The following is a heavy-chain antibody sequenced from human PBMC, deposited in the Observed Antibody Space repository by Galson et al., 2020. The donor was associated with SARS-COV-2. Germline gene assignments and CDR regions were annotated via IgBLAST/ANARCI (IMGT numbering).Heavy chain of an antibody. D-gene: IGHD3-16*01. CDR1: GGSISSADYY. V-gene: IGHV4-30-4*08. CDR3: ARGRRTRGYGEVDY. CDR2: IYHTGST. Sequence: SETLSLTCTVSGGSISSADYYWTWIRQPPGKGLEWIGYIYHTGSTYYNPSLKSRITISVDTSKNQFSLKVNSVTAADTAVYYCARGRRTRGYGEVDYWSQGTLVTVSS. J-gene: IGHJ4*02.